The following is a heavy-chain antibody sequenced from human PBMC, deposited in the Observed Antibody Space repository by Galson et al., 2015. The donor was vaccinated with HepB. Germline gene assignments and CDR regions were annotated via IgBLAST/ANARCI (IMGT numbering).Heavy chain of an antibody. D-gene: IGHD6-25*01. CDR1: GFTVSDNY. CDR2: IFSGGTT. CDR3: ARDYSSAWLGY. Sequence: SLRLSCAASGFTVSDNYMSWVRQAPGKGLEWVSIIFSGGTTYYAASVKGRFTISRDNSKNTLNLQMNSLRAEDTAVYYCARDYSSAWLGYRGQGTLVTVSS. J-gene: IGHJ4*02. V-gene: IGHV3-66*01.